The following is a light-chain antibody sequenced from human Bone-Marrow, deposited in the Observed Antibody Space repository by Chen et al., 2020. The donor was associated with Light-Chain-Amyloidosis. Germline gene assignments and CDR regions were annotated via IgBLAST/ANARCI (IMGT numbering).Light chain of an antibody. Sequence: MMLTQPHSVSASPGMTESISGTRSSGSIATNYVQWYPQRPASSPTTVNYEDDQRPSGVPDRFSGSIDRSSNSASLTISGLKTEDEADYYCQSYQGSSQGVFGGGTKLTVL. J-gene: IGLJ3*02. V-gene: IGLV6-57*01. CDR1: SGSIATNY. CDR3: QSYQGSSQGV. CDR2: EDD.